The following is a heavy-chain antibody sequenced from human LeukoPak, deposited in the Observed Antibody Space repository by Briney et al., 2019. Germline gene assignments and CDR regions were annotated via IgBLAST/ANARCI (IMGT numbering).Heavy chain of an antibody. CDR2: IYSGGTT. CDR1: GFTFSTYT. J-gene: IGHJ4*02. Sequence: GGSLRLSCAASGFTFSTYTMNWVRQAPGKGLEWVSIIYSGGTTHYADSVRGRFTISRDISKNTVYLQMNSLRAEDTALYYCVREKSDWGQGTLVTVSS. CDR3: VREKSD. V-gene: IGHV3-53*01.